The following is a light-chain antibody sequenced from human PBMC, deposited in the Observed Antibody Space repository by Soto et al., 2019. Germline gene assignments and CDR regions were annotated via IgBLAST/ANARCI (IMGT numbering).Light chain of an antibody. CDR2: GAS. Sequence: EIVLTQSPGTLSLSTGERATLSCRASQSVSSSYLAWYQQKPGQAPRLLIYGASSRPSGIPDRFSGSGSGTDFTLTISRLEPEDFAVYYCQQYGSSPRTFGQGTKVDIK. CDR3: QQYGSSPRT. J-gene: IGKJ1*01. CDR1: QSVSSSY. V-gene: IGKV3-20*01.